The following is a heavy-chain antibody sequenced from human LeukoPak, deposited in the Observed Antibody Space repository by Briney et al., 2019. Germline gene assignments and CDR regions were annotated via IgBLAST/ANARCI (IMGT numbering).Heavy chain of an antibody. CDR1: GFTFSTYD. Sequence: GGALRLSCAASGFTFSTYDMTGFRQAPGKGLEWVSSMSCSGGSTYYADSVEGRFTPSRDNRKITVYVQMNGLGADDTAVYYCAKAGRGESGGPPSYFYYMVVWGNGTAVNVFS. D-gene: IGHD3-10*01. V-gene: IGHV3-23*01. CDR2: MSCSGGST. CDR3: AKAGRGESGGPPSYFYYMVV. J-gene: IGHJ6*03.